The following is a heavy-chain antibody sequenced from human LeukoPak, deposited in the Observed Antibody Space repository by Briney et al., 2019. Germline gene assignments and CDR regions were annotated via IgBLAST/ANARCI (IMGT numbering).Heavy chain of an antibody. D-gene: IGHD3-10*01. CDR3: AKVGVSTTPPSEDY. V-gene: IGHV3-23*01. Sequence: GGSLRLSCAASGFTFSSYGMSWVRQAPGKGLEWVSAISGSGGSTYYADSVKGRFTISRDNSKNTLYLQMNSLRAEDTAVYYCAKVGVSTTPPSEDYWGQGTLVTVSS. J-gene: IGHJ4*02. CDR1: GFTFSSYG. CDR2: ISGSGGST.